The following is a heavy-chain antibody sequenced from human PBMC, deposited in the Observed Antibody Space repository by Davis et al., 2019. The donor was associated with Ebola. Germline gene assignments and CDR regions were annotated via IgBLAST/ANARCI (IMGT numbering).Heavy chain of an antibody. V-gene: IGHV4-61*01. J-gene: IGHJ6*02. CDR2: IYYSGST. D-gene: IGHD6-6*01. CDR1: GGSISSSSYY. Sequence: MPSETLSLTCTVSGGSISSSSYYWSWIRQPPGKGLEWIGYIYYSGSTNYNPSLKSRVTISVDTSKNQFSLKLSSVTAADTAVYYCARISRSSELLYYYYGMDVWGQGTTVTVSS. CDR3: ARISRSSELLYYYYGMDV.